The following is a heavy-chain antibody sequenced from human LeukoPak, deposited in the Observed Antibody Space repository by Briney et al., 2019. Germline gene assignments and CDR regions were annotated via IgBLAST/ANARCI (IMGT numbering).Heavy chain of an antibody. CDR2: IYYSGGT. Sequence: SETPSLTCTVSGGSINYYYWMWIRQPPGKGLGWIGYIYYSGGTHYNPSLKSRVTISVDTSKNQFSLKLRSVTAADTAVYYCARDQRTVGYYGMDVWGRGTTVTVSS. V-gene: IGHV4-59*01. CDR3: ARDQRTVGYYGMDV. J-gene: IGHJ6*02. CDR1: GGSINYYY. D-gene: IGHD1-26*01.